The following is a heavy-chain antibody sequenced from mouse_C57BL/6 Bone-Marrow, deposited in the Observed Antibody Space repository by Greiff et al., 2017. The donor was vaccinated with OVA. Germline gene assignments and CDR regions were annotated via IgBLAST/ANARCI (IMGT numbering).Heavy chain of an antibody. Sequence: QVQLQQSGAELMKPGASVKLSCKATGYTFTGYWIEWVKQRPGHGLEWIGEILPGSGSTNYNEKFKGKATFTADTSSNTAYMQLSSLTTEDSAIYYCARRIYYYGSSYFWFAYWGQGTLVTVSA. V-gene: IGHV1-9*01. J-gene: IGHJ3*01. D-gene: IGHD1-1*01. CDR3: ARRIYYYGSSYFWFAY. CDR1: GYTFTGYW. CDR2: ILPGSGST.